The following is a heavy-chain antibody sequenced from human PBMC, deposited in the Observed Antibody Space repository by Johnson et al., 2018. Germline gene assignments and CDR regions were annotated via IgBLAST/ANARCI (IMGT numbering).Heavy chain of an antibody. CDR3: AIDRGTSLVREVLITPYYHYAMDV. J-gene: IGHJ6*02. Sequence: QVQLVESGGGVVQPGRSLRLSCAASAFAFNTYGMHWVRQAPGKGLEWVAVIWYDGSNKAYAASVKGRFPISRDNSKNKLSLQMNGLRAVDTAMYYCAIDRGTSLVREVLITPYYHYAMDVWGQGTMVSVSS. V-gene: IGHV3-33*01. CDR1: AFAFNTYG. D-gene: IGHD3-10*01. CDR2: IWYDGSNK.